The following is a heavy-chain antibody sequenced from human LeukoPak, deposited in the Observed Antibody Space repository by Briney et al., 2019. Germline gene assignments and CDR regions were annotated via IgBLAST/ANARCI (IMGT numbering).Heavy chain of an antibody. CDR1: GVSMRNYY. CDR2: TYDSGSS. Sequence: SETLSLTCAVSGVSMRNYYWSWLGQPPGKGLKGIGYTYDSGSSSYNPSLRSRVSISIDTSKNQFPLNLISVTAADTAVYYCARGWASSWYYFDFWGQGTLVTVSS. CDR3: ARGWASSWYYFDF. J-gene: IGHJ4*02. V-gene: IGHV4-59*01. D-gene: IGHD2-2*01.